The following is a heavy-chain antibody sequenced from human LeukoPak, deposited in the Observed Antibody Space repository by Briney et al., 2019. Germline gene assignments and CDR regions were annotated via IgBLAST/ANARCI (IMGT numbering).Heavy chain of an antibody. V-gene: IGHV3-7*01. J-gene: IGHJ4*02. CDR1: GFTFSSYA. CDR3: ATDRGWRTSGYYLYYFEY. D-gene: IGHD3-3*01. Sequence: GGSLGLSCAASGFTFSSYAMNWVRQAPGKGLEWVASIKHDGSEKYYVDSVRGRFTISRDNTKNSLYPQMSSLRAEDTAVYYCATDRGWRTSGYYLYYFEYWGQGTLVTFSS. CDR2: IKHDGSEK.